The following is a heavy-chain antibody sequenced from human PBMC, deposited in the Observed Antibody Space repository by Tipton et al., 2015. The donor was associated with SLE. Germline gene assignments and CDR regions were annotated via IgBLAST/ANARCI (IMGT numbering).Heavy chain of an antibody. CDR3: ARAPGTRGAFDI. CDR1: GGSVSGHY. Sequence: TLSLTCAVYGGSVSGHYWSWIRQPPGKGLEWIGEINHSGSTNYNPSLKSRVTISVDTSKNQFSLKLSSVTAADTAVYYCARAPGTRGAFDIWGQGTMVTVSS. D-gene: IGHD1-1*01. CDR2: INHSGST. V-gene: IGHV4-34*01. J-gene: IGHJ3*02.